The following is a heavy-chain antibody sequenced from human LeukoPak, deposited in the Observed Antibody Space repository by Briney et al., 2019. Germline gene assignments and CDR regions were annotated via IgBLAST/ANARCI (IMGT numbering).Heavy chain of an antibody. CDR1: GFTVSSNY. D-gene: IGHD2-2*01. CDR2: IYSGGST. CDR3: ARAAYCSSTSCYEPYFDY. Sequence: GGSPRLSCAASGFTVSSNYMSWVRQAPGKGLEWVSVIYSGGSTYYADSVKGRFTISIDNSKNTLYLQMNSLRAEDTAVYYCARAAYCSSTSCYEPYFDYWGQGTLVTVSS. V-gene: IGHV3-66*01. J-gene: IGHJ4*02.